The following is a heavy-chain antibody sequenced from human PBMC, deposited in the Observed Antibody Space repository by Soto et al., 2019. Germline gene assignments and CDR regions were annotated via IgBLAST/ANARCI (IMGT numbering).Heavy chain of an antibody. CDR2: IYYSGST. CDR3: ARQSRYCTNGVCFGAFDI. J-gene: IGHJ3*02. Sequence: QLQLQESGPGLVKPSETLSLTCTVSGGSISSSSYYWGWIRQPPGKGLEWIGSIYYSGSTYYNPTLKSRVTISVNTSKNQLSLKLSSVTAADTAVYYCARQSRYCTNGVCFGAFDIWGQGTMVTVS. V-gene: IGHV4-39*01. CDR1: GGSISSSSYY. D-gene: IGHD2-8*01.